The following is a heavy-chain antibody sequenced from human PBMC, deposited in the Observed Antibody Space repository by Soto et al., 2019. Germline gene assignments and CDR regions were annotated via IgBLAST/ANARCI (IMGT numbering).Heavy chain of an antibody. J-gene: IGHJ6*02. CDR3: ARDGGNGVYYYGMDV. D-gene: IGHD3-16*01. CDR2: IWYDGSNK. Sequence: GGSLRLSCAASGFTFSSYGMHWVRQAPGKGLEWVAVIWYDGSNKYYADSVKGRFTISRDNSKNTLYLQMNSLRAEDTAVYYCARDGGNGVYYYGMDVWGQGTTVTVSS. CDR1: GFTFSSYG. V-gene: IGHV3-33*01.